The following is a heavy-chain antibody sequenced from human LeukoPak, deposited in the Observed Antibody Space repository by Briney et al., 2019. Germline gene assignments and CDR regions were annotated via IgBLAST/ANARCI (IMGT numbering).Heavy chain of an antibody. CDR3: ARAPRLLWFGELPRDY. D-gene: IGHD3-10*01. J-gene: IGHJ4*02. CDR2: ISAYNGNT. CDR1: GYTFTSYG. Sequence: ASVTVSCKASGYTFTSYGISWVRQAPGQGLEWMEWISAYNGNTNYAQKLQGRVTMTTDTSTSTAYMELRSLRSDDTAVYYCARAPRLLWFGELPRDYWGQGTLVTVSS. V-gene: IGHV1-18*04.